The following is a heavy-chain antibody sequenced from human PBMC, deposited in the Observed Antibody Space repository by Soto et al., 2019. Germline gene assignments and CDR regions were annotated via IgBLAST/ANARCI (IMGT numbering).Heavy chain of an antibody. CDR1: GFIFSTTA. CDR2: ISGSGVST. V-gene: IGHV3-23*01. J-gene: IGHJ4*02. D-gene: IGHD3-16*01. Sequence: LRLSCAASGFIFSTTAMTWVRQAPGKGLEWVSTISGSGVSTYYTDSVKGRFTISRDNSKNTLYLQMNSLRAEDTAVYFCAAVMGSDYDYVWGSLTFDDWGQGTLVTVSS. CDR3: AAVMGSDYDYVWGSLTFDD.